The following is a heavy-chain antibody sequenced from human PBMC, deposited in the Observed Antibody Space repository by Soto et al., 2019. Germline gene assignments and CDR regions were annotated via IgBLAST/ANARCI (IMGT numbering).Heavy chain of an antibody. J-gene: IGHJ5*02. CDR3: ARVREYYYGSGSYYARFWFDP. D-gene: IGHD3-10*01. CDR1: GGSITSYY. Sequence: SETLSLTCTVSGGSITSYYWSWIRQPPGKGLEWIGYIYHSGSTNSNPSLKSRVTISLDTSKNQFSLRLSSVTAADTAVYYCARVREYYYGSGSYYARFWFDPWGQGTLVTVSS. CDR2: IYHSGST. V-gene: IGHV4-59*01.